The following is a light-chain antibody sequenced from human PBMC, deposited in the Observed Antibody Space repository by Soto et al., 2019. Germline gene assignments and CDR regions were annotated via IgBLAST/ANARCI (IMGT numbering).Light chain of an antibody. CDR3: QQYAGAPWT. Sequence: EIVLTQSPGTLSVSPGERAALSCKASQSVTSNCLAWYQQRPGQAPRLLIYAANRRATGSPDRLTGSGSGTDFNLTISRLEPEDSALYYCQQYAGAPWTFGQGTRVEIK. CDR1: QSVTSNC. CDR2: AAN. V-gene: IGKV3-20*01. J-gene: IGKJ1*01.